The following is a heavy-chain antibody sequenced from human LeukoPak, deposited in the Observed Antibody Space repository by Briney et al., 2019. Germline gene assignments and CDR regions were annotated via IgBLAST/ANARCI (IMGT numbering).Heavy chain of an antibody. CDR2: IHHDGSNK. CDR1: GFTFSSYG. D-gene: IGHD3-22*01. CDR3: ARDYYDSSGSSWFDP. Sequence: GGSLRLSCAASGFTFSSYGMHWVRQAPGKGLAWVTFIHHDGSNKYYADSVKGRFTISRDNSKNTLYLQMNSLRAKDTALYYCARDYYDSSGSSWFDPWGQGTLVTVSS. J-gene: IGHJ5*02. V-gene: IGHV3-30*02.